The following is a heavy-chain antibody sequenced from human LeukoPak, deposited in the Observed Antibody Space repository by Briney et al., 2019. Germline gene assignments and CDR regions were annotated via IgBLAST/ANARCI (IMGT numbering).Heavy chain of an antibody. CDR2: IYYSGST. CDR1: GGSISSGGYY. Sequence: SQTLSLTCTVSGGSISSGGYYWGWIRQHPGKGLEWIGYIYYSGSTYYNPSLKSRVTISVDTSKNQFSLKLSSVTAADTAVYYCASRSIAVAGTNYWGQGTLVTVSS. CDR3: ASRSIAVAGTNY. D-gene: IGHD6-19*01. V-gene: IGHV4-31*03. J-gene: IGHJ4*02.